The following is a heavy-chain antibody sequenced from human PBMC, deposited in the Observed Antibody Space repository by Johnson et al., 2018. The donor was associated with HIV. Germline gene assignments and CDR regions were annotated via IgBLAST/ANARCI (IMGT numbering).Heavy chain of an antibody. CDR2: IPAGGRNL. J-gene: IGHJ3*01. CDR3: AKDLASYSSFWPPAFDV. V-gene: IGHV3-23*04. Sequence: VQLVESGGGLVPPGGSPRLSCAASGITFSTYAMSWVRQAPGKGLEWVSTIPAGGRNLYYGDSVKGRFPISRDTSKNTLYLQMNSLRAEDTAVYYCAKDLASYSSFWPPAFDVWGQGTMVTVSS. D-gene: IGHD6-6*01. CDR1: GITFSTYA.